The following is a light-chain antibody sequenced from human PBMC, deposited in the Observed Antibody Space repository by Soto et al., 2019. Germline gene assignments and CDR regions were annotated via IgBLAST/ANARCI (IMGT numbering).Light chain of an antibody. V-gene: IGLV2-23*01. Sequence: QSALTQPASVSGSPGQSITISCTGTSSDVGSYNLVSWYQQHPGKAPKLIIYEGSKRPSGVSNRFSGAKSGNTASLTISGLQAEDDADYYCCSYAGSSTVVFGGGTQLTVL. CDR1: SSDVGSYNL. CDR3: CSYAGSSTVV. CDR2: EGS. J-gene: IGLJ2*01.